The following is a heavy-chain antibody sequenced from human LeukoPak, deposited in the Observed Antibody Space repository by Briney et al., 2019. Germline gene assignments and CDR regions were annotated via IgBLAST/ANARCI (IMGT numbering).Heavy chain of an antibody. J-gene: IGHJ4*02. CDR2: ISGSGGST. CDR3: AKGPSGSYYFPPGY. V-gene: IGHV3-23*01. Sequence: PGGSLRLSCAASGFTFSSYAMNWVRQAPGKGLEGVSAISGSGGSTYYADSVKGRFTISRDNSKNTLYLQMNSLRAEDTAVYYCAKGPSGSYYFPPGYWGQGALVTVSS. D-gene: IGHD3-10*01. CDR1: GFTFSSYA.